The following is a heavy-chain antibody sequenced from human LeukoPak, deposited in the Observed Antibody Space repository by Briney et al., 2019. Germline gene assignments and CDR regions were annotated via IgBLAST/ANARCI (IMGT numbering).Heavy chain of an antibody. V-gene: IGHV1-46*01. Sequence: ASVKVSCKASGYTFTSYYMYWVRQAPGQGLEWMEIINPSGGSTSYAQKFQGRVTMTRDMSTSTVYMELSSLRSEDTAVYYCATDPPSIAVAGTGYWGQGTLVTVSS. CDR3: ATDPPSIAVAGTGY. D-gene: IGHD6-19*01. J-gene: IGHJ4*02. CDR1: GYTFTSYY. CDR2: INPSGGST.